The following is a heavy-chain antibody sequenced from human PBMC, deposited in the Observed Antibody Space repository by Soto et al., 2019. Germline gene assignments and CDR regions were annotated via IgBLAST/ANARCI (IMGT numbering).Heavy chain of an antibody. CDR1: GGSISSGGYY. CDR2: IYYSGST. CDR3: ARDAHCSSTSCYGDGMDV. Sequence: SETLSLTCTVSGGSISSGGYYWSWIRQHPGKGLEWIGYIYYSGSTYYNPSLKSRVTISVDTSKNQFSLKLSSVTAADTAVYYCARDAHCSSTSCYGDGMDVWGQGTAVTVSS. V-gene: IGHV4-31*03. J-gene: IGHJ6*02. D-gene: IGHD2-2*01.